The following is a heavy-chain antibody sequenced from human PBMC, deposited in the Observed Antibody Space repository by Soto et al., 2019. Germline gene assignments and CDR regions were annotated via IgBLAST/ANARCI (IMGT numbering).Heavy chain of an antibody. CDR2: IYPADSDT. Sequence: EVQLVQSGAEVNKPGESLKISCKASGYSFTNYWIGWVRQMPGKGLEWMGIIYPADSDTRYSPSFQGQVTISADKSISTAYLQWSSLKASDTAMYYCARQSGIIPAAGRFDPWGQGTLVTVSS. CDR1: GYSFTNYW. D-gene: IGHD6-13*01. J-gene: IGHJ5*02. CDR3: ARQSGIIPAAGRFDP. V-gene: IGHV5-51*01.